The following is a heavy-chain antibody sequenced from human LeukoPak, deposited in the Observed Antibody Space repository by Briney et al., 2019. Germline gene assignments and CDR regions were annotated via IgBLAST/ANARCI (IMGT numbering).Heavy chain of an antibody. Sequence: GRSLRLSCAASGFTFDDYAMHWVRQAPGKGLEWVSVIYSGGSTYYADSVKGRFTISRDNSKNTLYLQMNSLRAEDTAVYYCARGDSSGAAFDIWGQGTMVTVSS. CDR3: ARGDSSGAAFDI. V-gene: IGHV3-53*01. CDR1: GFTFDDYA. CDR2: IYSGGST. D-gene: IGHD6-19*01. J-gene: IGHJ3*02.